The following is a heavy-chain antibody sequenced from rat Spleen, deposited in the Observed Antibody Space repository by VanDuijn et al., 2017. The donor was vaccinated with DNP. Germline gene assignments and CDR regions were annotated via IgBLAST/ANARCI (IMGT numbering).Heavy chain of an antibody. CDR3: TKDAFDY. CDR2: ISYVGSST. CDR1: GFTFSDYY. J-gene: IGHJ2*01. V-gene: IGHV5-22*01. Sequence: EVQLVESGGGLVQPGRSLKLSCAASGFTFSDYYMAWVRQAPKKGLEWVAYISYVGSSTYNGDSVKGRFTVSRDNAKSTLYLQMDSLRSEDTATYYCTKDAFDYWGQGAMVTVSS.